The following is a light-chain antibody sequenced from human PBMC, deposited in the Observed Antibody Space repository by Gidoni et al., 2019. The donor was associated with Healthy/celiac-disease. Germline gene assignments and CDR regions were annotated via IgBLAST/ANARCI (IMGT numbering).Light chain of an antibody. CDR1: SCNVGAGYD. CDR2: GNS. J-gene: IGLJ3*02. Sequence: QSVLTQPPSVSVAPGQRVPISCPGSSCNVGAGYDVHRYPQLPGTAPKLLIYGNSNRPSGVPDRFSGSKSGTSASLAITGLQAEDEADYYCQSYDSSLSGWVFGGGTKLTVL. V-gene: IGLV1-40*01. CDR3: QSYDSSLSGWV.